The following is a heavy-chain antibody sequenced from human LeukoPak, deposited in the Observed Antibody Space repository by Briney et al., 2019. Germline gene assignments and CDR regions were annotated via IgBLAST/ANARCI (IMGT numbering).Heavy chain of an antibody. V-gene: IGHV4-34*01. CDR1: GGSFSGYY. CDR3: ARVTGYSSG. Sequence: MSSETLCLTCAVYGGSFSGYYWSWIRQPPGKGLEWIGEINHSGSTNYNPSLKSRVTISVDTSKNQFSLKLSSVTAADTAVYYCARVTGYSSGWGQGTLVTVSS. D-gene: IGHD6-19*01. CDR2: INHSGST. J-gene: IGHJ4*02.